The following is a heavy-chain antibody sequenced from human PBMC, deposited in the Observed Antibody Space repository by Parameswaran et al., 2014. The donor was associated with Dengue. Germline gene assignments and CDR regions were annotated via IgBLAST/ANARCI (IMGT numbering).Heavy chain of an antibody. Sequence: WVRQAPGQGLEWMGWINPNSGGTNYAQKFQGRVTMTRDTSISTAYMELSRLRSDDTAVYYCARAIEMATMGVDVVGQRDHGHRLL. V-gene: IGHV1-2*02. CDR2: INPNSGGT. D-gene: IGHD5-24*01. CDR3: ARAIEMATMGVDV. J-gene: IGHJ6*04.